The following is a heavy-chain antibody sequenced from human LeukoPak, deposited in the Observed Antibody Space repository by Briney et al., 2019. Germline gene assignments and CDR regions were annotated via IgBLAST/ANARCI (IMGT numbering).Heavy chain of an antibody. CDR3: ARDRYYSSGTYIFDC. CDR1: GGSISSDA. V-gene: IGHV4-59*01. D-gene: IGHD3-10*01. J-gene: IGHJ4*02. Sequence: SETLSLTCTVSGGSISSDAWIWIRQPQGKGLEWIGYIYYSGSTNYNPSLKSRATISVDTSKNQFSLKLSSVTAADTAVYYCARDRYYSSGTYIFDCWGQGTLVTVSS. CDR2: IYYSGST.